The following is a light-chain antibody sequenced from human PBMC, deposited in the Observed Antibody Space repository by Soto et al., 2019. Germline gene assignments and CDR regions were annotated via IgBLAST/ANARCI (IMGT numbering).Light chain of an antibody. V-gene: IGKV3-20*01. J-gene: IGKJ4*01. Sequence: EIVLTQSPGTLSLSPGERATLSCRASQSVNSSYLAWYQQKPGQAPRLLIYGASSRATGIPDRFSGSGSGTDFTLNISRLEPEDFAVYYCQQYGSSPLTFGGGTKVDIK. CDR3: QQYGSSPLT. CDR1: QSVNSSY. CDR2: GAS.